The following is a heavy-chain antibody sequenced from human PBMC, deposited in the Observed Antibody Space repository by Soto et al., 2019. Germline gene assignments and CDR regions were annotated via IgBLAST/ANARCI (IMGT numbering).Heavy chain of an antibody. CDR3: ARLGSSGWYQGSYFDY. J-gene: IGHJ4*02. V-gene: IGHV4-39*01. Sequence: QLQLQESGPGLVKASGTLSLTCIVSGGSITRNNHYWGWIRQSPGKGLEWIGSILYSGSTNYNPSLKSRVTLSVERSKNQFSLKMSSVTAADTALYYCARLGSSGWYQGSYFDYWGQGTLVTVSS. CDR1: GGSITRNNHY. D-gene: IGHD6-19*01. CDR2: ILYSGST.